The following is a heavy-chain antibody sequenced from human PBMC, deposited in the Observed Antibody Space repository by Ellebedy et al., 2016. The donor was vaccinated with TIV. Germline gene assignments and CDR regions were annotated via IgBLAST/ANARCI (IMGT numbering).Heavy chain of an antibody. CDR2: INPSGGST. CDR3: ARRGGITPDY. V-gene: IGHV1-46*01. D-gene: IGHD3-16*01. CDR1: GYTFTSYY. J-gene: IGHJ4*02. Sequence: ASVKVSCKASGYTFTSYYMHWVRQAPGQGLEWMGIINPSGGSTSYAQKFQGRVTMTRDTSISTAYMELSRLRSDDTAVYYCARRGGITPDYWGQGTLVTVS.